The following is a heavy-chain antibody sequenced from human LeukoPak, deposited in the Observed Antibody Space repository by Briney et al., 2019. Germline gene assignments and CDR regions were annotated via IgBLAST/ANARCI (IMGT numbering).Heavy chain of an antibody. V-gene: IGHV4-30-4*08. CDR1: GGSISSGDYY. CDR3: AENEPVGATVY. CDR2: IYYSGST. Sequence: PSETLSLTCTVSGGSISSGDYYWSWIRQPPGKGLEWIGYIYYSGSTYYNPSLKSRVTMSVDTSKNQFSLKLSSVTAADTAVYYCAENEPVGATVYWGQGTLVTVSS. J-gene: IGHJ4*02. D-gene: IGHD1-26*01.